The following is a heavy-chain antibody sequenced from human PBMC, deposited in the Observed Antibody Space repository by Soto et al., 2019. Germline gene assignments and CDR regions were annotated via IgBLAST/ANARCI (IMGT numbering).Heavy chain of an antibody. D-gene: IGHD2-21*02. CDR3: ARVGAWSGWDY. Sequence: PGGSLRLSCAASGFPFSDYWMSWVRQAPGKGLEWVANIKQDGSEKNNVDSVKGRITIARDTANNSLYLQMNILRAENTADYYCARVGAWSGWDYWGQGTLATVSS. V-gene: IGHV3-7*03. CDR1: GFPFSDYW. J-gene: IGHJ4*02. CDR2: IKQDGSEK.